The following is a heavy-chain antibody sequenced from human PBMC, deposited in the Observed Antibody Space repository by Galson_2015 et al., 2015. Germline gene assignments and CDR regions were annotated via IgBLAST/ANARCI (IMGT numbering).Heavy chain of an antibody. J-gene: IGHJ4*02. D-gene: IGHD6-19*01. Sequence: SVKVSCKASGYTFTGYYMHWVRQAPGQGLEWMGWINPNNGNTNYAQKLQGRVTMTTDTSTSTAYMELRSLRSGDTAVYYCALETVAGRFPFDYWGQGTLVTVSS. CDR3: ALETVAGRFPFDY. CDR1: GYTFTGYY. V-gene: IGHV1-18*04. CDR2: INPNNGNT.